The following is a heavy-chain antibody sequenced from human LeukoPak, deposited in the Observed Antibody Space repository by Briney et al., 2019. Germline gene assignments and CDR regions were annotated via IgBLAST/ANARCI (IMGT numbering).Heavy chain of an antibody. CDR1: GYTFTSYA. V-gene: IGHV1-3*03. CDR2: INAGNGNT. J-gene: IGHJ6*03. CDR3: AREGDIYGHYSYYYMDV. Sequence: ASVKVSCKASGYTFTSYAMHWVRQAPGQRLEWMGWINAGNGNTKYSQEFQGRVTITRDTSASTAYMELSSLRSEDMAVYYCAREGDIYGHYSYYYMDVWGKGTTVTVSS. D-gene: IGHD5-18*01.